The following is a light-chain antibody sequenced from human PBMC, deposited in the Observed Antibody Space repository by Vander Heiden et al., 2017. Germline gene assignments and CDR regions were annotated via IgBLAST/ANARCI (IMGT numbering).Light chain of an antibody. J-gene: IGKJ1*01. V-gene: IGKV1-39*01. CDR2: AAS. Sequence: IQMTQSPSSLSASVGDRVTITCRASQGISIYLNWFQQKPGKAPKLLIYAASSLQSGVPSKFSGSGSGTDFTLTISSLQPEDFATYYCQQSYSNPWTFGRGTKVEIK. CDR3: QQSYSNPWT. CDR1: QGISIY.